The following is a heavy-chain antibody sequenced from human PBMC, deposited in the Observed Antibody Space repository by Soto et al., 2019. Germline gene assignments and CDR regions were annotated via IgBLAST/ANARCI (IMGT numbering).Heavy chain of an antibody. J-gene: IGHJ6*02. CDR3: ARVNYGDYYYGMDV. V-gene: IGHV4-59*01. D-gene: IGHD4-17*01. CDR1: CGSINYSY. Sequence: SETLSLTCTVSCGSINYSYWTWIRQPPGKGLEWIGYISYTGSANYNASLKSRLTISVDTSKNQFSLKLSSVTAADTALYYCARVNYGDYYYGMDVWGQGTTVTVSS. CDR2: ISYTGSA.